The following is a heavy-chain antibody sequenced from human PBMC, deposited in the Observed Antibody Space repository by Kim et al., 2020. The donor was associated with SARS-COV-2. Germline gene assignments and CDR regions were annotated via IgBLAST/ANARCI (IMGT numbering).Heavy chain of an antibody. Sequence: SETLSLTCTVSGGSISSSSYYWGWIRQPPGKGLEWIGSIYYSGSTYYNPSLKSRVTISVDTSKNQFSLKLSSVTAADTAVYYCARGHMVGLRLGELSPWGQGTLVTVSS. CDR3: ARGHMVGLRLGELSP. CDR1: GGSISSSSYY. V-gene: IGHV4-39*01. J-gene: IGHJ5*02. D-gene: IGHD3-16*02. CDR2: IYYSGST.